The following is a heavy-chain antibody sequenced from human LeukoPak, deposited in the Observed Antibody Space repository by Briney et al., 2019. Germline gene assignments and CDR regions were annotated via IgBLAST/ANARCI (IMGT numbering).Heavy chain of an antibody. V-gene: IGHV3-23*01. Sequence: GGSLRLSCAASGFTFSSYAMSWVRQAPGKGLEWVSAISGSGGSTYYADSVEGRFTISRDNSRNTLYLQMNSLRAEDTALFYCAKGDNNILTGYYNSFDSWGQGTLVTVSS. CDR1: GFTFSSYA. CDR2: ISGSGGST. J-gene: IGHJ4*02. D-gene: IGHD3-9*01. CDR3: AKGDNNILTGYYNSFDS.